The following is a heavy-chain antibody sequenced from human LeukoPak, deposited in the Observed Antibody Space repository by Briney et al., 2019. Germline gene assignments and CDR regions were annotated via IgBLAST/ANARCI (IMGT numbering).Heavy chain of an antibody. D-gene: IGHD6-19*01. CDR1: GFTLSNYA. CDR2: ISGSGGST. J-gene: IGHJ4*02. CDR3: AAGYTTGWYVRYFDY. V-gene: IGHV3-23*01. Sequence: GASLRLSCVASGFTLSNYAMSWVRQAPGKGLEWVSSISGSGGSTYQAENVKGRFTISRDNSKNTLYLQMNSLSDEDTAIYYCAAGYTTGWYVRYFDYWGQGTLVTVSS.